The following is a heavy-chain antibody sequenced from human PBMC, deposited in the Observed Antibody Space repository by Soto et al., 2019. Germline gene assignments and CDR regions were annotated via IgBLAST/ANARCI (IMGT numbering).Heavy chain of an antibody. D-gene: IGHD6-19*01. CDR3: AKAVFGEVAGMCNFDF. V-gene: IGHV3-23*01. J-gene: IGHJ4*02. CDR1: GFTFSSYA. Sequence: EVQLLESGGGLVQPGGSLRLSCAASGFTFSSYAMSWVRQAPGKGLEWVSAISGSGGSTYYADSVKGRFTISRDNYKKTLYPQMNSLRAEDTAVYYCAKAVFGEVAGMCNFDFWGQGTLVTVSS. CDR2: ISGSGGST.